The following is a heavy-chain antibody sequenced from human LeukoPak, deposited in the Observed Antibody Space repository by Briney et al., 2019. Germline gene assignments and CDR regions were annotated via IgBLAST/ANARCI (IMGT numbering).Heavy chain of an antibody. D-gene: IGHD3-22*01. CDR3: ARGRYSYDSSGYLDY. J-gene: IGHJ4*02. V-gene: IGHV1-18*01. CDR1: GYTFTSYG. CDR2: ISAYNGNT. Sequence: GASVTVSCKASGYTFTSYGISWVRRAPGQGLEWMGWISAYNGNTNYAQKLQGRVTMTTDTSTSTAYMELRSLRSDDTAVYYCARGRYSYDSSGYLDYWGQGTLVTVPS.